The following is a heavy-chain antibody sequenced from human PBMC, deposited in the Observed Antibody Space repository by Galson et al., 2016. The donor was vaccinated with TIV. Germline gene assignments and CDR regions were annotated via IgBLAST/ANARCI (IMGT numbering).Heavy chain of an antibody. Sequence: ETLSLTCTVSGGSISSYYWSWIRQPPGKGLEWIGYVYYTGSTNYNPSLESRVTISVDTSKSQFSLKLRSVSAADTAVYYCASQEGRRYDFVTGFYFSVFDIWGPGTTVTVSS. CDR1: GGSISSYY. D-gene: IGHD3-9*01. CDR2: VYYTGST. CDR3: ASQEGRRYDFVTGFYFSVFDI. V-gene: IGHV4-59*08. J-gene: IGHJ3*02.